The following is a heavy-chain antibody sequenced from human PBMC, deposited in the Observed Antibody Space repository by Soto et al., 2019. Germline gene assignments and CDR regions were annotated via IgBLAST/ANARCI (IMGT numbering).Heavy chain of an antibody. V-gene: IGHV3-74*01. Sequence: EVQLVESGGGLVQPGGSLRLSCAASGFTFSRYWMHWVRQAPGKGLVWVSRINSDGSSTSYADSVKGRFNISRDNAKNTLYLQMNSLRAEDTAVYYCARGGSLNWYFDLWGRGTQVTVSS. CDR3: ARGGSLNWYFDL. J-gene: IGHJ2*01. CDR2: INSDGSST. CDR1: GFTFSRYW. D-gene: IGHD1-26*01.